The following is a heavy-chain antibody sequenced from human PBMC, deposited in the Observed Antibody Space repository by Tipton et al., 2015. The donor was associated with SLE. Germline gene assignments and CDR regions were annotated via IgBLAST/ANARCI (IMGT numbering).Heavy chain of an antibody. V-gene: IGHV4-39*07. CDR3: VREGYSSGWDGDFDY. J-gene: IGHJ4*02. CDR2: LYYSGST. D-gene: IGHD6-19*01. Sequence: TLSLTCSVSGGSISSSSYYWGWIRQPPGKGLEWIGSLYYSGSTKYNPSLKSRVTISVGTSKNQFSLKLTSVTAADTAMYYCVREGYSSGWDGDFDYWGRGTLVTVSS. CDR1: GGSISSSSYY.